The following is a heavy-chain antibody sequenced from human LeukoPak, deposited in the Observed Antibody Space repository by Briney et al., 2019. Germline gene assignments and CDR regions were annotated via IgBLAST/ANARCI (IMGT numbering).Heavy chain of an antibody. D-gene: IGHD3-10*01. CDR1: GFTFSNAW. CDR3: TTYTYYYGSGSYY. J-gene: IGHJ4*02. CDR2: IKSKTDGGTT. Sequence: GGCLRLSCAASGFTFSNAWMNWVRQAPGKGLEWVGRIKSKTDGGTTDYAAPVKGRFTISRDDSKNTLYLQMNSLKTEDTAVYYCTTYTYYYGSGSYYWGQGTLVTVSS. V-gene: IGHV3-15*07.